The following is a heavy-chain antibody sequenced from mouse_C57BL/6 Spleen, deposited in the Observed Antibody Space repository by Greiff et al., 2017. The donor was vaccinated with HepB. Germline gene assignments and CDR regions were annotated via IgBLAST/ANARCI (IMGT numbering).Heavy chain of an antibody. D-gene: IGHD2-5*01. CDR3: TRRSVYSNDLDV. V-gene: IGHV1-15*01. CDR2: IDPETGGT. Sequence: VQLQQSGAELVRPGASVTLSCKASGYTFTDYEMHWVKQTPVHGLEWIGAIDPETGGTAYNQKFKGKAILTADKSSSTAYMELRSLTSEDSAVYYCTRRSVYSNDLDVGGTGTTVTVPS. J-gene: IGHJ1*03. CDR1: GYTFTDYE.